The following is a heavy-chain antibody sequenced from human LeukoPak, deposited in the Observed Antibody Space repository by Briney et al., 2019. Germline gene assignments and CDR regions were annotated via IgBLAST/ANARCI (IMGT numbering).Heavy chain of an antibody. Sequence: KPSETLSLTRTVSGGSISSHYWSWIRQPPGKGLEWIGYIYYSGSTNYNPSLKSRVTISVDTSKNQFSLKLSSVTAADTAVYYCARGVYDILTGYYPHYFDYWGQGTLVTVSS. CDR1: GGSISSHY. V-gene: IGHV4-59*11. J-gene: IGHJ4*02. CDR3: ARGVYDILTGYYPHYFDY. CDR2: IYYSGST. D-gene: IGHD3-9*01.